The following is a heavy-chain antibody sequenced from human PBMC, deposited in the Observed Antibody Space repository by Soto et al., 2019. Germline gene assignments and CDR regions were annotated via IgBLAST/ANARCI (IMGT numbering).Heavy chain of an antibody. V-gene: IGHV3-33*01. CDR3: ARDRNYYGPFLYYYYYMDV. D-gene: IGHD3-10*01. J-gene: IGHJ6*03. CDR2: IWYDGSNK. Sequence: AGGSLRLSCAASGFTFSSYGMHWVRQAPGKGLEWVAVIWYDGSNKYYADSVKGRFTISRDNSKNTLYLQMNSLRAEDTAVYYCARDRNYYGPFLYYYYYMDVWGKGTTVTVSS. CDR1: GFTFSSYG.